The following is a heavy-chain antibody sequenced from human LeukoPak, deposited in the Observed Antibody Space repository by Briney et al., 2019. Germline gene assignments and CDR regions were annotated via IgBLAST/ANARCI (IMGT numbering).Heavy chain of an antibody. V-gene: IGHV3-23*01. CDR2: ISGSGGST. CDR3: AKDSASGVETAMVPEDFDY. Sequence: PGGSLRLSCAASGFTFSSYAMSWVRQAPGKGLEWVSAISGSGGSTYYAESVKGRVTISRDNSKNTLYLQMNSLRAEYTAVYYCAKDSASGVETAMVPEDFDYWGQGTLVTVSS. J-gene: IGHJ4*02. CDR1: GFTFSSYA. D-gene: IGHD5-18*01.